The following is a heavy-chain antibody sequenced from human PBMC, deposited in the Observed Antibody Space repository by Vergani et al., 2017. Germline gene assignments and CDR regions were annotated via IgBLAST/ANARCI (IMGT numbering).Heavy chain of an antibody. V-gene: IGHV3-7*01. CDR3: AKDDYDFWSGVDY. CDR2: IKQDGSEK. D-gene: IGHD3-3*01. Sequence: EVQLVESGGGLVQPGGSLRLSCAASGFTFSSYWMSWVRQAPGKGLEWVANIKQDGSEKYYADSVKGRFTISRDNSKNTLYLQMNSLRAEDTAVYYCAKDDYDFWSGVDYWGQGTLVTVSS. J-gene: IGHJ4*02. CDR1: GFTFSSYW.